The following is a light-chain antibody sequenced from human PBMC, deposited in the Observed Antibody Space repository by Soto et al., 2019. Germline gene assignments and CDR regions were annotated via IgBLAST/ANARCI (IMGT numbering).Light chain of an antibody. CDR2: GAS. J-gene: IGKJ2*01. Sequence: EIVLTQSPGTLSLSPGDRATLSCRASQSVRSSYLAWYQQKPGQAPRLLISGASSGATGIPDRFSGSGSGTDFTLTISRLEPEDFAVYYCQQYGASPYTFGQGTKLEIK. CDR1: QSVRSSY. CDR3: QQYGASPYT. V-gene: IGKV3-20*01.